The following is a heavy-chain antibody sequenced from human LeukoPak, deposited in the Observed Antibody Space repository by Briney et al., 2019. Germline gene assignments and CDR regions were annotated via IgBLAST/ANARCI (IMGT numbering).Heavy chain of an antibody. CDR3: GRQVNWDYGRQVDY. CDR1: GGSIRRSNYY. V-gene: IGHV4-39*01. J-gene: IGHJ4*02. Sequence: SETLSPTCTVSGGSIRRSNYYWGWLRQPPGKGLEWIGTIYNSWSTHYNPTVKPRVPMSVDTSKNTVSLKVRSVTAADGTVYYCGRQVNWDYGRQVDYWGQGILVTVSS. D-gene: IGHD7-27*01. CDR2: IYNSWST.